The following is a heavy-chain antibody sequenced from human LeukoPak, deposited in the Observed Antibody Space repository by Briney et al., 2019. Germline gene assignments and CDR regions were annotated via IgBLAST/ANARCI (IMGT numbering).Heavy chain of an antibody. D-gene: IGHD3-3*01. Sequence: TPSETLSLTCAVYGGSFSGYYWSWIRQPPGKGLEWIGEINHSGSTNYNPSLKSRVTISVDTSKNQFSLKLSSVTAADTAVYYCAREGDSGWLLSGDAFDIWGQGTMVTVSS. CDR1: GGSFSGYY. CDR2: INHSGST. CDR3: AREGDSGWLLSGDAFDI. V-gene: IGHV4-34*01. J-gene: IGHJ3*02.